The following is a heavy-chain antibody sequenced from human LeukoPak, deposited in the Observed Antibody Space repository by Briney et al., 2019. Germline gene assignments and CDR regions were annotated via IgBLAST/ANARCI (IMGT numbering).Heavy chain of an antibody. CDR3: ARGALQQWLRPYYYYGMDV. D-gene: IGHD6-19*01. V-gene: IGHV3-13*05. CDR2: IGTAGDP. J-gene: IGHJ6*04. CDR1: GFTFSSYD. Sequence: GGSLRLSCAASGFTFSSYDMHRVRQATGKGLEWVSAIGTAGDPYYPGSVKGRFTISRENAKNSLYLQMNSLRAGDTAVYYCARGALQQWLRPYYYYGMDVWGKGTTVTVSS.